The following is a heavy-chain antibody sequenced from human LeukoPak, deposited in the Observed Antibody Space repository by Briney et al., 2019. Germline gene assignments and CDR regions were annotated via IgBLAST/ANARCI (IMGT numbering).Heavy chain of an antibody. D-gene: IGHD5-24*01. Sequence: SQTLSLTCAVSGDSVSSNSAAWNWIRQSPSRGLEWLGRTYYTSKWYNDYAVSVKSRITINPDTSKNQFSLKLSSVTAADTAVYYCARGRDGYKAVYFDYWGQGTLVTVSS. J-gene: IGHJ4*02. CDR3: ARGRDGYKAVYFDY. CDR2: TYYTSKWYN. V-gene: IGHV6-1*01. CDR1: GDSVSSNSAA.